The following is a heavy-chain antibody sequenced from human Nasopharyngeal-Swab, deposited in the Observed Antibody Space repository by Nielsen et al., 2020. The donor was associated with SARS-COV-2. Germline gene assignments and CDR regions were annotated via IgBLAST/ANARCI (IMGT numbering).Heavy chain of an antibody. V-gene: IGHV3-23*01. J-gene: IGHJ6*02. D-gene: IGHD1-26*01. Sequence: GESLKISCAASGFTFSKYAMSWVRQAQGKGLEWVSGISASGGSTYYADSVKGRFTISRDSSNNTLYLQMNSLRAEDTAAYYCAKGGRAGATRRYYYGMDVWGQGTTVTVSS. CDR2: ISASGGST. CDR1: GFTFSKYA. CDR3: AKGGRAGATRRYYYGMDV.